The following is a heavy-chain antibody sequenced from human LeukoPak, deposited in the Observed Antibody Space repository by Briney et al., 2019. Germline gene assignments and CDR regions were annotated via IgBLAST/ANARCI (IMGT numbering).Heavy chain of an antibody. Sequence: ASVTVSCKGSGYTFTDYYMHWVRQAPGQGREGMGWINPNSGGTNCAQKFQGRVTMTRDTSINPAYMELSSLRFDDTAVYYCARGATAGRFSLRPTGAYYMDVWGKGTTVTVSS. CDR3: ARGATAGRFSLRPTGAYYMDV. J-gene: IGHJ6*03. CDR2: INPNSGGT. CDR1: GYTFTDYY. V-gene: IGHV1-2*02. D-gene: IGHD6-13*01.